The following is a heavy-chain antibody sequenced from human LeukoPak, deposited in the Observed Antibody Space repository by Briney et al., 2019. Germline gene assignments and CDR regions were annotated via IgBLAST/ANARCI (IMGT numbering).Heavy chain of an antibody. CDR2: IYYSGDT. D-gene: IGHD6-19*01. CDR3: ARHQWHYYYYMGV. CDR1: GGSISSSSYY. V-gene: IGHV4-39*01. Sequence: PSETLSLTCTVSGGSISSSSYYSGWIRQPPGKGLEWIGSIYYSGDTYYNPSLKSRRVTISVVTSKNQFSLRLSSVTAADTAVYYCARHQWHYYYYMGVWGKGSTVTVSS. J-gene: IGHJ6*03.